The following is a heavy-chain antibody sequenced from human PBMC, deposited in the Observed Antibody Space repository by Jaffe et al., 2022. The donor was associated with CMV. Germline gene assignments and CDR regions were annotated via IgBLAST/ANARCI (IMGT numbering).Heavy chain of an antibody. V-gene: IGHV4-39*01. D-gene: IGHD3-9*01. CDR1: GGSIGTSDYY. Sequence: QLQLQESGPGLMKPSETLSLTCTVSGGSIGTSDYYWGWIRQPPGKGLEWIGSVYFSGNIYHNPSLRSRVTISVDMSTNQFSLKLTSVTAADTAVYYCARQSHDWPSPNWFDPWGQGTLVTVSS. CDR3: ARQSHDWPSPNWFDP. CDR2: VYFSGNI. J-gene: IGHJ5*02.